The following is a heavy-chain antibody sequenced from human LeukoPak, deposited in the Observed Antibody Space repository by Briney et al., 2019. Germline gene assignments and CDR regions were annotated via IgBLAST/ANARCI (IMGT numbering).Heavy chain of an antibody. Sequence: SETLSLTCSVSGGSLRSSSDYWGWIRQPPGKGLEWIGNIFYSGSTFNNPSLKSRVTISVDTSKNQFSLKLSSVTAADTAVYYCARAPNYDFWSGYMDVWGKGTTVTVSS. V-gene: IGHV4-39*07. CDR1: GGSLRSSSDY. CDR2: IFYSGST. D-gene: IGHD3-3*01. J-gene: IGHJ6*03. CDR3: ARAPNYDFWSGYMDV.